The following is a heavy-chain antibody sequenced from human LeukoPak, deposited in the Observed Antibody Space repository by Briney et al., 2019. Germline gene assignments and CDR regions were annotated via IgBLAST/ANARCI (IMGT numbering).Heavy chain of an antibody. Sequence: GASVKVSCKASGGTFSSYAIGWVRQAPGQRLEWMGGIIPIFGTANYAQKFQGRVTITTDESTSTAYMELSSLRSEDTAVYYCARTNTPNPDYNWFDPWGQGTLVTVSS. J-gene: IGHJ5*02. CDR2: IIPIFGTA. D-gene: IGHD1-14*01. V-gene: IGHV1-69*05. CDR1: GGTFSSYA. CDR3: ARTNTPNPDYNWFDP.